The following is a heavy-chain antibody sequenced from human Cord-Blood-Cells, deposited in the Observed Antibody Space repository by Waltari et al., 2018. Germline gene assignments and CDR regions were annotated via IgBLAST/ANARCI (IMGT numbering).Heavy chain of an antibody. Sequence: QVQLQQWGAGLLKPSETLSLTCAVYGGSFSGYYWCWIRQPPGKGLEWIWEINHSGSTNYNPSLKSRVTISVDTSKNQFALKLSSVTAADTAVYYCARGGGSYYNWFDPWGQGTLVTVSS. CDR2: INHSGST. V-gene: IGHV4-34*01. J-gene: IGHJ5*02. D-gene: IGHD1-26*01. CDR1: GGSFSGYY. CDR3: ARGGGSYYNWFDP.